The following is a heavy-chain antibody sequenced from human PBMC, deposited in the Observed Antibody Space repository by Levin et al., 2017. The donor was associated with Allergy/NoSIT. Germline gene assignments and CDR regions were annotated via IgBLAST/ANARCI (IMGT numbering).Heavy chain of an antibody. V-gene: IGHV1-2*02. J-gene: IGHJ4*02. Sequence: ASVKVSCEAVGYTFTDHYMHWVRQAPGQGLEWMGWVNCNSGDTHYAQKFQDRVTMTRDTSITTAYIEVSSLRFDDTALYFCARNDYGDYVQNFDYWGQGTLVTVSS. CDR1: GYTFTDHY. CDR3: ARNDYGDYVQNFDY. D-gene: IGHD4-17*01. CDR2: VNCNSGDT.